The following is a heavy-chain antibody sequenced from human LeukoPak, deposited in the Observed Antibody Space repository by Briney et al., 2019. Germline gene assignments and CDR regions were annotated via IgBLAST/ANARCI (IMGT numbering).Heavy chain of an antibody. CDR2: IRKDESVK. V-gene: IGHV3-7*01. D-gene: IGHD3-22*01. Sequence: PGGSLRLSCAASGFTFSTYWMSWVRRAPGKGLEWVANIRKDESVKHYVDSVKGRFTISRDNAKNLLYPQMNSLRVEDTAVYFCARDDNYYDTSGHFFDAFTLWGQGTMVTVSS. CDR3: ARDDNYYDTSGHFFDAFTL. CDR1: GFTFSTYW. J-gene: IGHJ3*01.